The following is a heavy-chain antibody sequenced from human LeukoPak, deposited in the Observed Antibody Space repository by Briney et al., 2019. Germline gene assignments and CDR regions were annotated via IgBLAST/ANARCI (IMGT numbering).Heavy chain of an antibody. D-gene: IGHD3-22*01. Sequence: SETLSLTCTVSGASISGSGYYWGWIRQPPGKGLEWIGSIYSSGSTYYNASLQSRVTISIETSKNQISLRLNSVTAADTAVYYCARFPKYSSGYLYWGQGTLVTVSS. CDR2: IYSSGST. V-gene: IGHV4-39*01. J-gene: IGHJ4*02. CDR1: GASISGSGYY. CDR3: ARFPKYSSGYLY.